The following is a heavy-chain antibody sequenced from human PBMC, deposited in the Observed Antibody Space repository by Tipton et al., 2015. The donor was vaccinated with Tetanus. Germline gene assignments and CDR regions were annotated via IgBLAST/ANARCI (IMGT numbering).Heavy chain of an antibody. V-gene: IGHV3-9*01. J-gene: IGHJ4*02. D-gene: IGHD6-19*01. CDR3: AKDISSGWSGGVH. CDR1: GFRFDTYA. Sequence: SLRLSCTTSGFRFDTYAMFWVRQIPGKGLEWISGISWSSDHIGYADSVKGRFTTSRDNAKNSLYLQMNNLRVEDTALYYCAKDISSGWSGGVHWGQGTQVTVSS. CDR2: ISWSSDHI.